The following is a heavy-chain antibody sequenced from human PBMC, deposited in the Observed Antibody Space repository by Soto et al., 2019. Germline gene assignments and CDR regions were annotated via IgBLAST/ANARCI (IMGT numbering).Heavy chain of an antibody. J-gene: IGHJ6*03. V-gene: IGHV4-34*01. CDR3: ARDVVAAEDYYYYYMDV. D-gene: IGHD2-15*01. CDR1: GGSFSGYY. Sequence: SETLSLTCAVYGGSFSGYYWSWIRQPPGKGLEWIGEINHSGSTNYNPSLKSRVTISVDTSKNQFSLKLSSVTAADTAVYYCARDVVAAEDYYYYYMDVWGKGTTVTVS. CDR2: INHSGST.